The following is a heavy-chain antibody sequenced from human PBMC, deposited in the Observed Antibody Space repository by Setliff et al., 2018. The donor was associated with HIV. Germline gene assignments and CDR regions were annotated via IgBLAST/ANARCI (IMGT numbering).Heavy chain of an antibody. V-gene: IGHV3-23*01. D-gene: IGHD1-1*01. CDR3: ANRLRGYNKWYYFDY. J-gene: IGHJ4*02. CDR2: MSGSTGDT. CDR1: GFTFNSYA. Sequence: HPGGSLRLSCAASGFTFNSYAMSWVRQAPGKGLEWVATMSGSTGDTYYADSVKGRFTISRDNSKNTLSLQMNSLGAEDTAVYYCANRLRGYNKWYYFDYWGQGTLVTVSS.